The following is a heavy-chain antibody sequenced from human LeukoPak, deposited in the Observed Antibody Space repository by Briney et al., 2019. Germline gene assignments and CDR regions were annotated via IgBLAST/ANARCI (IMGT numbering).Heavy chain of an antibody. J-gene: IGHJ2*01. Sequence: ASVKVSCKASGYTFTSYYMHWVRQAPGQGLEWMGIINPSGGSTSYAQKFQGRVTMTRDTSTSTVYMELSSLRSEDTAVYYCARDGYCSGGSCRSYWYFDLWGRGTLVTVSS. D-gene: IGHD2-15*01. CDR2: INPSGGST. CDR1: GYTFTSYY. V-gene: IGHV1-46*01. CDR3: ARDGYCSGGSCRSYWYFDL.